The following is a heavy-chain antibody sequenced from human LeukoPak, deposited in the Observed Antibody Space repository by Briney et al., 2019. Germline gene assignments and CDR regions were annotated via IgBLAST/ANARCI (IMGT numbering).Heavy chain of an antibody. CDR2: ISAYNGNT. D-gene: IGHD6-13*01. V-gene: IGHV1-18*01. CDR1: GYTFTSYG. J-gene: IGHJ4*02. CDR3: ASTSGGGIAAAGIDY. Sequence: GASVKVSCKASGYTFTSYGISWVRQAPGQGLEWMGWISAYNGNTNYAQKLQGRVTMTTDTSTSTAYMELRSLRSDDTAVYYCASTSGGGIAAAGIDYWGQGTLVTVSS.